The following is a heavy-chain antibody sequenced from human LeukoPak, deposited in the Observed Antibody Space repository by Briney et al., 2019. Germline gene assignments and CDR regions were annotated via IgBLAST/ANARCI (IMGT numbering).Heavy chain of an antibody. J-gene: IGHJ4*02. CDR2: ISSSSSTI. D-gene: IGHD4-17*01. V-gene: IGHV3-48*04. CDR3: ARDFLTVKFDY. Sequence: PGGSLRLSCAASGFTFSSYSMNWVRQAPGKGLEWVSYISSSSSTIYYTDSVKGRFTISRDNAKNSLYLQMNSLRAEDTAVYYCARDFLTVKFDYWGQGTLVTVSS. CDR1: GFTFSSYS.